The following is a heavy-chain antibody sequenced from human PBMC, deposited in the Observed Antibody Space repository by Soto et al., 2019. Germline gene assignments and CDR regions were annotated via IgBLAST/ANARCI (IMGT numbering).Heavy chain of an antibody. CDR2: ISGSGGST. CDR1: GFTCSSYA. J-gene: IGHJ4*02. CDR3: ARRASGCFFDY. D-gene: IGHD6-19*01. Sequence: EVQLLASGGGLVQPGGSLRLSCAASGFTCSSYAMSWVRQAPGKGLEWVSAISGSGGSTYYADSVKGRFTISSDNSKNTLYLQMISMRADDTAVYYCARRASGCFFDYWRQGTLVTVSS. V-gene: IGHV3-23*01.